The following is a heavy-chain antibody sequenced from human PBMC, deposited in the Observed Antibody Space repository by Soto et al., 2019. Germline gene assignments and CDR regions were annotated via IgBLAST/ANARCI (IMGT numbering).Heavy chain of an antibody. Sequence: SGPTLVNPTQTLTLTCSFSGFSLNTGGLGVGWIRQPPGKALEWLALIYWDDDKRYSPSLKSRLTITKDTSKNQVVLTMTNMDPVDTATYYCAHSLIGYYYDSSGSNWFDPWGQGTLVTVSS. CDR2: IYWDDDK. V-gene: IGHV2-5*02. CDR3: AHSLIGYYYDSSGSNWFDP. CDR1: GFSLNTGGLG. J-gene: IGHJ5*02. D-gene: IGHD3-22*01.